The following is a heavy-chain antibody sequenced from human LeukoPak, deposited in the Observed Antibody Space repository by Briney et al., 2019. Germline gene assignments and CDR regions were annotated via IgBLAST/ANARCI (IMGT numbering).Heavy chain of an antibody. D-gene: IGHD2-2*02. V-gene: IGHV3-30-3*01. CDR2: ISYDGSNK. CDR1: GFTFSSYA. J-gene: IGHJ4*02. CDR3: AKVAWWLYGPRYFDY. Sequence: PGGSLRLSCAASGFTFSSYAMHWVRQAPGKGLEWVAVISYDGSNKYYADSVKGRFTISRDNSKNTLYLQMNSLRAEDTAVYYCAKVAWWLYGPRYFDYWGQGTLVTVSS.